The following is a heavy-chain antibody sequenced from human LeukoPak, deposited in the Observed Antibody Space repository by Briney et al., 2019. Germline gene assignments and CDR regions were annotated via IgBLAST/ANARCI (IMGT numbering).Heavy chain of an antibody. V-gene: IGHV1-58*01. D-gene: IGHD3-22*01. Sequence: GASVKVSCKASGFTFTSSAVQWVRQARGQRLEWIGWIVVGSGNTNYAQKFQERVTITRDMSTSTAYMELSSLRSEDTAVYYCASPIYYYNSSGYYPFDYWGQGTLVTVSS. CDR1: GFTFTSSA. CDR3: ASPIYYYNSSGYYPFDY. J-gene: IGHJ4*02. CDR2: IVVGSGNT.